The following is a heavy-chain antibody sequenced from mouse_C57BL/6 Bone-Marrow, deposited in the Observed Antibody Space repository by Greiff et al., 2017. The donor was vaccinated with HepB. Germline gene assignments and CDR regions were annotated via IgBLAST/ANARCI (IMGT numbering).Heavy chain of an antibody. CDR1: GYSITSDY. D-gene: IGHD1-1*01. J-gene: IGHJ2*01. V-gene: IGHV3-8*01. Sequence: EVMLVESGPGLAKPSQTLSLTCSVTGYSITSDYWNWIRKFPGNKLEYMGYISYSGSTYYNPSLKSRISITRDTSKNQYYLQLNSVTTEDTATYYCAKGNYYGSSSYYFDYWGQGTTLTVSS. CDR2: ISYSGST. CDR3: AKGNYYGSSSYYFDY.